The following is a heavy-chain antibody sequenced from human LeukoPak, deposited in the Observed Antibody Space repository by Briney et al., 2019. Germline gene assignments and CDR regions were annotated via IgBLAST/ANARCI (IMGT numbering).Heavy chain of an antibody. Sequence: SVKVSCKASGYTFTGYYMHWVRQAPGQGLEWMGGIIPIFGTANYAQKFQGRVTITADESTSTAYMELSSLRSEDTAVYYCARDGLPAAMFDYYYYYMDVWGKGTTVTISS. D-gene: IGHD2-2*01. CDR1: GYTFTGYY. CDR3: ARDGLPAAMFDYYYYYMDV. J-gene: IGHJ6*03. V-gene: IGHV1-69*13. CDR2: IIPIFGTA.